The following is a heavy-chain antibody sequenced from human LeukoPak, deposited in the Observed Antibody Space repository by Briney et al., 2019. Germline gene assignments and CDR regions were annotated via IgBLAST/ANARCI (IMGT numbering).Heavy chain of an antibody. V-gene: IGHV3-30*18. Sequence: GGSLRLSCAASGFSFSSYGMHWVRQAPGKGLEWVAVISYDGSNKYYAVSVKGRFTISRDNSKNTLYLQMNSLRTEDTAVYYCAKMGGLTVTTNDELDYWGQGTLVTVSS. CDR2: ISYDGSNK. CDR3: AKMGGLTVTTNDELDY. J-gene: IGHJ4*02. CDR1: GFSFSSYG. D-gene: IGHD3-16*01.